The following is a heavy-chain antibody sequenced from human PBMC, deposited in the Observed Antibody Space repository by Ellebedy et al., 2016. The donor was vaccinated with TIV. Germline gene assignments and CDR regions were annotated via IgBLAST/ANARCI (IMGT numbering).Heavy chain of an antibody. CDR1: GGSISSGGYY. D-gene: IGHD1-26*01. CDR2: IYYSGST. Sequence: SETLSLTXTVSGGSISSGGYYWSWIRQHPGKGLEWIGYIYYSGSTYYNPSLKSRVTISVDTSKNQFSLKLSSVTAADTAVYYCARATSGSYFYYYYYMDVWGKGTTVTVSS. CDR3: ARATSGSYFYYYYYMDV. J-gene: IGHJ6*03. V-gene: IGHV4-31*03.